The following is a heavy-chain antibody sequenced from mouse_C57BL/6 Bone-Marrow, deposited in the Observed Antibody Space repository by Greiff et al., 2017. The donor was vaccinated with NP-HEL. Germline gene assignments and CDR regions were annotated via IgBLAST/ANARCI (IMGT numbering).Heavy chain of an antibody. CDR2: IYPRSGNT. CDR3: ARPYYYGSSYTWFAY. Sequence: QVQLQQSGAELARPGASVKLSCKASGYTFTSYGISWVKQRTGQGLEWIGEIYPRSGNTYYNEKFKGKATLTADKSSSTAYMELRSLTSEDSAVYFCARPYYYGSSYTWFAYWGQGTLVTVSA. CDR1: GYTFTSYG. V-gene: IGHV1-81*01. J-gene: IGHJ3*01. D-gene: IGHD1-1*01.